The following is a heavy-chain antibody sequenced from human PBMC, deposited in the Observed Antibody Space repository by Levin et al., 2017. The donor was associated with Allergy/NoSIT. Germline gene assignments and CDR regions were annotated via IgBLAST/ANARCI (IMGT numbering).Heavy chain of an antibody. V-gene: IGHV3-23*01. CDR2: ITNSGDNA. Sequence: QPGGSLRLSCAASGFTFNTYAMTWVRQTPGKGLEYVSVITNSGDNAVYADSVKGRFTMSRDNSRNTLYLQMDSLRAEDTALYYCAKATRQYCTGATCYPLDHWGQGALVTVSS. D-gene: IGHD2-15*01. CDR1: GFTFNTYA. CDR3: AKATRQYCTGATCYPLDH. J-gene: IGHJ4*02.